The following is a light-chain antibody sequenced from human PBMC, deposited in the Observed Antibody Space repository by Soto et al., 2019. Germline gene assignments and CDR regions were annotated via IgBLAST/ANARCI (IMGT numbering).Light chain of an antibody. CDR3: QQRSNLPFT. CDR2: GAS. CDR1: QSVSSY. V-gene: IGKV3-11*01. Sequence: IVLTQSPATLSLSPGERATLSCRASQSVSSYLAWYQQKPGQGPRLLIYGASNRATGIPARFSGSGSGTDFTLTISSLEPEDFAVYYCQQRSNLPFTFGPGTKVDF. J-gene: IGKJ3*01.